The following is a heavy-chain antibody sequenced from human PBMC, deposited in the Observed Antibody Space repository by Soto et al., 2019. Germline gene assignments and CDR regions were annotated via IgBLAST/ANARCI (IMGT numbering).Heavy chain of an antibody. J-gene: IGHJ4*02. CDR2: IYYSGST. D-gene: IGHD1-7*01. CDR1: GGSISSGGYY. CDR3: ARVESGNYMNRVFDY. V-gene: IGHV4-31*03. Sequence: SETLSLTCTVSGGSISSGGYYWSWIRQHPGKGLEWIGYIYYSGSTYYNPSLKSRVTISVDTSKNQFSLKLSSVTAADTAVYYCARVESGNYMNRVFDYWGQGTLVTVSS.